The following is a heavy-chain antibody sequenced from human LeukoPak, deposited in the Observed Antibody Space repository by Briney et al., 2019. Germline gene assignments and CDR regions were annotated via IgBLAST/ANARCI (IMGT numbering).Heavy chain of an antibody. V-gene: IGHV3-48*03. CDR3: AKAPSGSHGYAFDI. Sequence: GGSLRLSCAASGFTFSSYEMSWVRQAPGKGLEWVSYISSSGGTIYYADSVKGRFTISRDNAKNSLYLQMNSLRAEDTAVYYCAKAPSGSHGYAFDIWGQGTMVTVSS. J-gene: IGHJ3*02. CDR1: GFTFSSYE. CDR2: ISSSGGTI. D-gene: IGHD1-26*01.